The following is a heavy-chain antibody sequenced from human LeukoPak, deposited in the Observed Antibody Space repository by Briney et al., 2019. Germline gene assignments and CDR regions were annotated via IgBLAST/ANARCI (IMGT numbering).Heavy chain of an antibody. CDR1: GINFRSSG. D-gene: IGHD6-13*01. Sequence: GGSQRLSCAASGINFRSSGMHWVRQAPGKGLEWVTFIQNDGSDKYYAASVKGRSTISRDNSKNTVYLHMASLRADDTALYYCAREGGRAVPGRFDQWGQGTLVTVSS. CDR2: IQNDGSDK. J-gene: IGHJ4*02. V-gene: IGHV3-30*02. CDR3: AREGGRAVPGRFDQ.